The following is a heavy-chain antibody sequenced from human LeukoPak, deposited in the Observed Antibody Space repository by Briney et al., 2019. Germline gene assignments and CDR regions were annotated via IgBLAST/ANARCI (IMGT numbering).Heavy chain of an antibody. V-gene: IGHV3-48*03. CDR3: AKDGYDDSFDY. CDR1: GFSFSSYE. D-gene: IGHD5-12*01. J-gene: IGHJ4*02. CDR2: ISSSGRTT. Sequence: PGGSLRLSCAASGFSFSSYEMNWVRQAPGKGLEWVSYISSSGRTTYYADSVKGRFTVSRDNSKNTLYLQMNSLTGEDTAVYYCAKDGYDDSFDYWGRGTLVTVSS.